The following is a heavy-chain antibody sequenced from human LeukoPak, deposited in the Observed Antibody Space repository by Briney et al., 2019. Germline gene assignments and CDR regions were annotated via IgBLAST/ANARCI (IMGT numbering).Heavy chain of an antibody. Sequence: ETLSLTCTVSGGSISSYYWSWIRQPPGKGLEWIGYIYYSGSTNYNPSLKSRVTISVDTSKNQFSLKLSSVTAADTAVYYCARILAVAGTELFDYWGQGTLVSVSS. V-gene: IGHV4-59*08. CDR3: ARILAVAGTELFDY. CDR1: GGSISSYY. D-gene: IGHD6-19*01. CDR2: IYYSGST. J-gene: IGHJ4*02.